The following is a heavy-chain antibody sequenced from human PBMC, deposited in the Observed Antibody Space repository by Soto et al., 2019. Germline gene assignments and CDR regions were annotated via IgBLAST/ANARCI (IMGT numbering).Heavy chain of an antibody. CDR2: IATYNSNK. D-gene: IGHD3-10*01. Sequence: HLVQSGPEVKKPGASVTVSCKTSGDTFTNFGLSWVRQAPGQGLEWMGWIATYNSNKNYAQKSQCRLTLTTDTATRTGYMELKSLEYDDTAVYYCARVLRGVVNWFDPWGQGTLVTVSS. CDR1: GDTFTNFG. CDR3: ARVLRGVVNWFDP. J-gene: IGHJ5*02. V-gene: IGHV1-18*01.